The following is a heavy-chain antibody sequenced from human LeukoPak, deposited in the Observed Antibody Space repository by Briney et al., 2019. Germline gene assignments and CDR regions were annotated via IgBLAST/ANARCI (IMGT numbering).Heavy chain of an antibody. CDR3: ARGFFYYYFDV. D-gene: IGHD2/OR15-2a*01. Sequence: PSETLSLTCAVYGGSFSGYYWSWIRQPPGKGLEWIGEINHSGSTNYNPSLKSRVTISVDTSKNQFSLKLSSVTAADTAVYSCARGFFYYYFDVWGKGTTVTISS. CDR2: INHSGST. CDR1: GGSFSGYY. J-gene: IGHJ6*03. V-gene: IGHV4-34*01.